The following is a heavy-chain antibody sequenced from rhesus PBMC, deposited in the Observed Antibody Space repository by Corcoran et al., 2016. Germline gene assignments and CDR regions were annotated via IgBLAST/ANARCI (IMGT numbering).Heavy chain of an antibody. CDR2: INSGGAST. D-gene: IGHD4-35*01. V-gene: IGHV3S5*01. CDR1: GFTFSSYG. Sequence: EVQLVETGGGLVQPGGSLKLSCAASGFTFSSYGMSWVRQAPGKGLEWVSVINSGGASTNYADSVKGRFTISRDNSKNTLSLQMNSLRAEDTAVYYCAKDHSYGNYGGYFDYWGQGVLVTVSS. CDR3: AKDHSYGNYGGYFDY. J-gene: IGHJ4*01.